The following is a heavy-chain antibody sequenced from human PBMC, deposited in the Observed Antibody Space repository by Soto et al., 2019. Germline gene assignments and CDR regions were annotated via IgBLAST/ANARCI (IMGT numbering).Heavy chain of an antibody. Sequence: GASVKVSCKASGYTFTSYGICWVRQSPGQGLEWMGWIGAYNGNTNYAQKLQGRVTMTTDTSTSTAYMELRSLRSDDTAVYYCARLSSTYYYDSSGYWCPDYWGQGTLVTVSS. D-gene: IGHD3-22*01. CDR1: GYTFTSYG. CDR2: IGAYNGNT. J-gene: IGHJ4*02. CDR3: ARLSSTYYYDSSGYWCPDY. V-gene: IGHV1-18*01.